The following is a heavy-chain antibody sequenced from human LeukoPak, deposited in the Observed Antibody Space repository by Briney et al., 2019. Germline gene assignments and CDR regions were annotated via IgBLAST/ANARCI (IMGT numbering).Heavy chain of an antibody. J-gene: IGHJ5*02. CDR3: ARVMFGGESGSFKP. D-gene: IGHD3-10*01. CDR2: IKQDGSDS. CDR1: GFTFNSFW. V-gene: IGHV3-7*01. Sequence: GGSLRLSCAASGFTFNSFWMTWVRQAPGKGLEWVATIKQDGSDSYYVDSVKGRFTVSRDNAKNSVYLQIKSLRVEDTAVYYCARVMFGGESGSFKPWGQGTQVIVSS.